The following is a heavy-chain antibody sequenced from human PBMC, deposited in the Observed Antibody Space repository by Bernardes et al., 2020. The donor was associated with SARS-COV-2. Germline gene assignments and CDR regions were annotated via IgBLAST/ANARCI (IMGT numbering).Heavy chain of an antibody. CDR3: ARSSIWSGYSDYYFDY. V-gene: IGHV1-2*04. CDR2: INPYSGGT. D-gene: IGHD3-3*01. J-gene: IGHJ4*02. CDR1: GYTFTGYY. Sequence: ASVNVSCKASGYTFTGYYMHWVRQAPGQGLEGMGWINPYSGGTNYAQKFQGWVTMTRDTSISTAYMELSRLRADDTAVYYCARSSIWSGYSDYYFDYWGQGTLVTGSS.